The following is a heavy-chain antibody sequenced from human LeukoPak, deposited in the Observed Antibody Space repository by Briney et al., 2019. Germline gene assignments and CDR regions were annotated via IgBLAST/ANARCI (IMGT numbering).Heavy chain of an antibody. D-gene: IGHD2-2*02. CDR1: GFTFNSYA. V-gene: IGHV3-21*01. J-gene: IGHJ4*02. CDR3: AKEDHYCSSTSCYMDY. CDR2: ISSSSSYI. Sequence: GGSLRLSCAASGFTFNSYAMSWVRQAPGKGLEWVSSISSSSSYIYYADSVKGRFTISRDNSKNTLYLQMNSLRAEDTAVYYCAKEDHYCSSTSCYMDYWGQGTLVTVSS.